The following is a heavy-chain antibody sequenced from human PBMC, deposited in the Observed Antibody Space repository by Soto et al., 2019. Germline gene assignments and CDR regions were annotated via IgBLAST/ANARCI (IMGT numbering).Heavy chain of an antibody. V-gene: IGHV3-30*18. J-gene: IGHJ4*02. CDR3: AKPSCGGDCNKWPTFDY. CDR2: ISYDGSNK. D-gene: IGHD2-21*01. CDR1: GFTFSSYG. Sequence: TGGSLRLSCAASGFTFSSYGMHWVRQAPGKGLEWVAVISYDGSNKYYADSVKGRFTISRDNSKNTLYLQMNSLRAEDTAVYYCAKPSCGGDCNKWPTFDYWGQGTLVTVS.